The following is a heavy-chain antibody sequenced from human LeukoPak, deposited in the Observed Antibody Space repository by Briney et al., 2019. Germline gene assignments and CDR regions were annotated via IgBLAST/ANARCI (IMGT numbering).Heavy chain of an antibody. CDR1: GGSSSGYY. D-gene: IGHD5-12*01. CDR3: ARDSGKGYTAHMDV. CDR2: TNHSGST. Sequence: SETLSLTCAVYGGSSSGYYWSWIRQPPGKGLEWIGETNHSGSTNYHPSLKSRITISVDTSKNQFSLKLSSVTAADTAVYYCARDSGKGYTAHMDVWGKGTTVTVSS. J-gene: IGHJ6*03. V-gene: IGHV4-34*01.